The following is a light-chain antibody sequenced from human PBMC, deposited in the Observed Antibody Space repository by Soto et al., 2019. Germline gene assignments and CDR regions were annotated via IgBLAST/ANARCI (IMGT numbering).Light chain of an antibody. Sequence: DIQMAQSRSTLSASVGDRVTITCRASQSISSWLAWYQQKPGEAPKLLIYKASSLESGVPSRFSGRGSGTEFTLTITSLQPEDFATYYCQQYDSYPVTFGQGTRLEIK. CDR2: KAS. CDR1: QSISSW. J-gene: IGKJ5*01. CDR3: QQYDSYPVT. V-gene: IGKV1-5*03.